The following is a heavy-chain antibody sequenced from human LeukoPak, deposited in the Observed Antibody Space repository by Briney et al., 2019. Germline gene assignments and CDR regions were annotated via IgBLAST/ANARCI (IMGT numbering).Heavy chain of an antibody. CDR1: GFTFSSYW. CDR3: ARTLEY. V-gene: IGHV3-7*03. Sequence: GGSLRLFCAASGFTFSSYWMSWVRQARGEGLEWVANIKQDGSEKYYVDRVKGRFTISRDNAKNSLYLQMKRLRAEDTAVYYCARTLEYWGQGTLVTVSS. CDR2: IKQDGSEK. J-gene: IGHJ4*02.